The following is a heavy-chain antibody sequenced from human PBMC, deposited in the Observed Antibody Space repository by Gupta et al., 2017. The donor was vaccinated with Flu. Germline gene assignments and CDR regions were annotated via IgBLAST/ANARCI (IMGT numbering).Heavy chain of an antibody. CDR3: ARDLARKGDS. J-gene: IGHJ4*02. CDR1: GYRLTAYY. V-gene: IGHV1-46*01. Sequence: SGKASGYRLTAYYIHWVRLAPGQGLEWMGVIDPGSGGTTYAQKFQGRLTVTGDTSTDTVYLEMISLRYEDTAVYYCARDLARKGDSWGQGTLVTVSA. CDR2: IDPGSGGT.